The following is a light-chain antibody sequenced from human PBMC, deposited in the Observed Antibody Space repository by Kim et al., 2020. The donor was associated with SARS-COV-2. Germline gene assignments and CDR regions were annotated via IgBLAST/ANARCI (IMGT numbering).Light chain of an antibody. Sequence: EIVMTQSPATLSVSPGERVTLSCRASETVSNKLAWYQQKPGQAPSLLIYDASSRAAGIPDRFGGRGSGTEFTLTITSLQPEDSAVYYCQQFKDWPPLTFGGGTKLEI. V-gene: IGKV3D-15*01. CDR3: QQFKDWPPLT. J-gene: IGKJ4*01. CDR1: ETVSNK. CDR2: DAS.